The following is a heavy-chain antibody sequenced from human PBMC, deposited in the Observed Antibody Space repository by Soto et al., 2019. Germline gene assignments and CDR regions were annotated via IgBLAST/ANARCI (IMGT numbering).Heavy chain of an antibody. CDR1: GFSFSTYD. V-gene: IGHV3-33*01. J-gene: IGHJ4*02. CDR3: VRKAPYSSGWYYFAY. Sequence: QVQLVESGGGVVQPGRSLRLSCSTSGFSFSTYDMHWVRRAPGKGLEWVAVIWYDGSNEYYGDSVKGRFTISRDNSKNTLYLQMNSLRAEDTAVYYCVRKAPYSSGWYYFAYWGQGTLVTVSS. D-gene: IGHD6-19*01. CDR2: IWYDGSNE.